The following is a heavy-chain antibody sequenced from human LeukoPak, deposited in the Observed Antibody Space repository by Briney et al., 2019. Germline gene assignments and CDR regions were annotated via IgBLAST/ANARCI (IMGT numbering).Heavy chain of an antibody. D-gene: IGHD3-22*01. J-gene: IGHJ4*02. CDR1: GFTFSSYA. CDR3: ARVPGYYDSSGLFDY. Sequence: GGSLRLSCAASGFTFSSYAMSWVRQAPGKGLEWVSAISGSGGSTYYADSVKGRSTISRDNSKNTLYLQMNSLRAEDTAVYYCARVPGYYDSSGLFDYWGQGTLVTVSS. CDR2: ISGSGGST. V-gene: IGHV3-23*01.